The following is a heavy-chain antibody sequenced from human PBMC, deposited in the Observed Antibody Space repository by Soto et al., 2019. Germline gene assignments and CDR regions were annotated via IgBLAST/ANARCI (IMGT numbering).Heavy chain of an antibody. V-gene: IGHV4-39*01. CDR1: GDSSVSSSRYY. CDR2: IYYTGNT. Sequence: SETLSLTCTVSGDSSVSSSRYYWGWIRQHPGKGLEWIGSIYYTGNTFYSPSFRSRLTISVDTSKSQFSLKLRSVTAADTATYYCASEVSSTDGMDVWGQGTTVTVSS. CDR3: ASEVSSTDGMDV. J-gene: IGHJ6*02. D-gene: IGHD2-15*01.